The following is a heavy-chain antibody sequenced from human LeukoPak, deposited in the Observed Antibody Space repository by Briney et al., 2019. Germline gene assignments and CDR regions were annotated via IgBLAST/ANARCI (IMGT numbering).Heavy chain of an antibody. J-gene: IGHJ4*02. Sequence: ASVKVSCKASGGTFNSYAISWVRQAPGQGLEWMGGIIPIFGTANYAQKFQGRVTITADESTSTAYMELSSLRSEDTAMYYCARGLGSGIVSLRYFDYWGQGTLVTVSS. CDR3: ARGLGSGIVSLRYFDY. CDR2: IIPIFGTA. V-gene: IGHV1-69*13. CDR1: GGTFNSYA. D-gene: IGHD3-10*01.